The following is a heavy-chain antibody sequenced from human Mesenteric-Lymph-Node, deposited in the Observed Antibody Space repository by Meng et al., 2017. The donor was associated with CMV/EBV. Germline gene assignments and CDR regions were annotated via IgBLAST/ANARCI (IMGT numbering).Heavy chain of an antibody. J-gene: IGHJ6*02. CDR1: GFAFSSYN. CDR3: VKDRSRGGSYYNYYYYYGMDV. Sequence: SLKISCAASGFAFSSYNMNWVRQPPGKGLEWVSGISWNGDSVDYADSVKGRFTISRDSARTSLYLQMNSLRTEDTALYYCVKDRSRGGSYYNYYYYYGMDVWGQGTTVTVSS. V-gene: IGHV3-9*01. D-gene: IGHD3-10*01. CDR2: ISWNGDSV.